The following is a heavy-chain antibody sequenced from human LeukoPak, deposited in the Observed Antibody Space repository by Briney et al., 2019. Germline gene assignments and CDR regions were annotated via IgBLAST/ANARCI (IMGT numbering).Heavy chain of an antibody. D-gene: IGHD6-13*01. Sequence: GASVKVSCKASGYTFTGYYMHWVRQAPGQGLEWMGWINPNSGGTNYAQKFQGRVTMTRDTSISTAYMELSRLRSDDTAVYYCAREGEAQQLVSNYFDYWGQGTLVTVSS. CDR2: INPNSGGT. J-gene: IGHJ4*02. CDR3: AREGEAQQLVSNYFDY. CDR1: GYTFTGYY. V-gene: IGHV1-2*02.